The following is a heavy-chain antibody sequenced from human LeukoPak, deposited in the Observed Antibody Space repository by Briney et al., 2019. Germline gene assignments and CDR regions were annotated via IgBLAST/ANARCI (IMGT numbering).Heavy chain of an antibody. Sequence: GASVKVSCKASGYTFTGYYMHWVRQAPGQGLEWMGWINPNSGGTNYAQKSQGRVTMTRDTSISTAYMELSRLRSDDTAVYYCARAYDSSGGHDAFDIWGQGTMVTVSS. J-gene: IGHJ3*02. CDR3: ARAYDSSGGHDAFDI. CDR1: GYTFTGYY. CDR2: INPNSGGT. D-gene: IGHD3-22*01. V-gene: IGHV1-2*02.